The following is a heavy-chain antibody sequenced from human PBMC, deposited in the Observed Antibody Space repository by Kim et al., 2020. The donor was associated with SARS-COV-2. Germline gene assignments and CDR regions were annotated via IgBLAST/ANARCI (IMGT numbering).Heavy chain of an antibody. CDR3: AKSGMRARLGSYFQH. J-gene: IGHJ1*01. V-gene: IGHV4-34*01. Sequence: SETLSLTCAVYGGSFSGYYWSWIRQPPGKGLEWIGEINHSGSTNYNPSLKSRVTISVDTSKNQFSLKLSSVTAADTAVYYCAKSGMRARLGSYFQHWGQGTLVTVSS. CDR2: INHSGST. CDR1: GGSFSGYY. D-gene: IGHD3-10*01.